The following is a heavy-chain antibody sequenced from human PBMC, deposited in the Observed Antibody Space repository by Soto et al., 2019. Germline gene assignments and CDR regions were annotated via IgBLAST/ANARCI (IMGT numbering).Heavy chain of an antibody. D-gene: IGHD2-15*01. V-gene: IGHV4-30-4*01. CDR2: IHYSGSA. CDR1: SGSVSSADYY. CDR3: ASSPRGGYCGGGCHERFDY. J-gene: IGHJ4*02. Sequence: PSETLSLTCTVSSGSVSSADYYWSWIRQAPGKGLEWIGYIHYSGSAYYNPSLKSRVAISADTSKNLFSLKLSSVTAADTAVYYCASSPRGGYCGGGCHERFDYWGQGTLVTVSS.